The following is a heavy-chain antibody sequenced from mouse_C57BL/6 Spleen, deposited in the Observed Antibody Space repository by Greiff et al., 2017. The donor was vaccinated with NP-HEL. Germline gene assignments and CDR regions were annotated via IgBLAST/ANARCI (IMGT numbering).Heavy chain of an antibody. CDR3: ARGGYGSSFPWFAY. D-gene: IGHD1-1*01. V-gene: IGHV1-39*01. Sequence: EVQLQESGPELVKPGASVKISCKASGYSFTDYNMNWVKQSNGKSLEWIGVINPNYGTTSYNQKFKGKATLTVDQSSSTAYMQLNSLTSEDSAVYYCARGGYGSSFPWFAYWGQGTLVTVSA. CDR1: GYSFTDYN. CDR2: INPNYGTT. J-gene: IGHJ3*01.